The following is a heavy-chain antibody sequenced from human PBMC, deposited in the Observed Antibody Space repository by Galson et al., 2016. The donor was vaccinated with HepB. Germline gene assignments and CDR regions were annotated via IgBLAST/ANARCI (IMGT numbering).Heavy chain of an antibody. J-gene: IGHJ6*02. CDR1: GFSFSSYD. CDR3: ARRAELAFGWSWFIFGMDV. V-gene: IGHV3-23*01. CDR2: ISGNGEAA. Sequence: SLRLSCAASGFSFSSYDMNWVRQAPGKGLEWVSIISGNGEAAYYTDSVQGRFTISRDNSKEGLFLEVSNLRAEDTAFYYCARRAELAFGWSWFIFGMDVWGQGTTVTVSS. D-gene: IGHD3-3*01.